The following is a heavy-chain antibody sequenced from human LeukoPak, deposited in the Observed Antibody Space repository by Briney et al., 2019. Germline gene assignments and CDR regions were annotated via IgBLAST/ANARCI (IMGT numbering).Heavy chain of an antibody. D-gene: IGHD6-13*01. CDR1: GGFLGSYY. J-gene: IGHJ5*02. V-gene: IGHV4-59*08. CDR2: ILYSDST. Sequence: PSETLSLTCTVSGGFLGSYYWSWVRQSPGKALEWIGFILYSDSTNYNPSLKSRVSLSVGTSKRQIFLRLTSVSAADTAVYYCARHQMAGYSSSCNDHWGQGILVTVSS. CDR3: ARHQMAGYSSSCNDH.